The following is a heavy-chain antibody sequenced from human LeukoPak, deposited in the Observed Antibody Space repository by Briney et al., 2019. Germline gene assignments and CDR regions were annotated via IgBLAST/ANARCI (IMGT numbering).Heavy chain of an antibody. V-gene: IGHV4-34*01. Sequence: SETLSLTCAVYGGSLSGYYWSWIRQPPGKGLEWIGEINHSGSTNYNPSLKSRVTISVDTSKNQFSLKLSSVTAADTAVYYCALAVAVNTPIDYWGQGTLVTVSS. J-gene: IGHJ4*02. D-gene: IGHD6-19*01. CDR2: INHSGST. CDR1: GGSLSGYY. CDR3: ALAVAVNTPIDY.